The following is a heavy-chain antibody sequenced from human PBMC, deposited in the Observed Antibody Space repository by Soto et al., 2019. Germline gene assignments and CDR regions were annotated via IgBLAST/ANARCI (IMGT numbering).Heavy chain of an antibody. CDR2: IGTAGDT. V-gene: IGHV3-13*01. CDR3: AREASLIAAAGTDYYYGMDV. D-gene: IGHD6-13*01. Sequence: GGALRLSCAASGFTFSSYDMHWGRQATGKSLEWVSAIGTAGDTYYPGSVKGRFTISRENAKNSLYLQMNSLRAEDTAVYYCAREASLIAAAGTDYYYGMDVWGQGTTVTVSS. CDR1: GFTFSSYD. J-gene: IGHJ6*02.